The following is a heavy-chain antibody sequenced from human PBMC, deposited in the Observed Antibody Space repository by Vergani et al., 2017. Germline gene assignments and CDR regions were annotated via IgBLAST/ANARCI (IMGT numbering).Heavy chain of an antibody. D-gene: IGHD6-6*01. J-gene: IGHJ4*02. V-gene: IGHV1-2*02. CDR3: ARTASSSPGRHFDY. CDR2: INPNSGGT. CDR1: GYTFTGYY. Sequence: QVQLVQSGAEVKKPGASVKVSCKASGYTFTGYYMHWVRQAPGQGLEWMGWINPNSGGTSYAQKFQGRVTMTRETSISTAYMELSRLRSDDTAVYYCARTASSSPGRHFDYWGQGTLVTVSS.